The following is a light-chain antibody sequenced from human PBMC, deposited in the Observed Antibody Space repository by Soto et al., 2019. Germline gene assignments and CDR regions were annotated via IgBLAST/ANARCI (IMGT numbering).Light chain of an antibody. CDR2: GST. V-gene: IGLV1-40*01. CDR1: SSNIGAGYD. Sequence: HSVLTQPPSVSGAPGQRVTISCTGSSSNIGAGYDVHWYQQLPRTAPKLLIYGSTNRPSGVPDRFSGSRSGTSASLAITGLQAEDEADYYCQSYDSGLSGLYVFGTGTKVTVL. J-gene: IGLJ1*01. CDR3: QSYDSGLSGLYV.